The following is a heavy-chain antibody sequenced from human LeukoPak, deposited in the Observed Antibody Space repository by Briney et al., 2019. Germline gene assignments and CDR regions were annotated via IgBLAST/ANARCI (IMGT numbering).Heavy chain of an antibody. CDR1: GFTFSSYA. J-gene: IGHJ4*02. Sequence: SGGSLRLSCAASGFTFSSYAMSWVRQAPGKGLEWVSAISGSGGSTYYADSVKGRFTISRDNSKNTLYLQMNSLRAEDTAVYYCAKLERRGGTWPGDYWGQGTLVTVSS. D-gene: IGHD1-1*01. V-gene: IGHV3-23*01. CDR2: ISGSGGST. CDR3: AKLERRGGTWPGDY.